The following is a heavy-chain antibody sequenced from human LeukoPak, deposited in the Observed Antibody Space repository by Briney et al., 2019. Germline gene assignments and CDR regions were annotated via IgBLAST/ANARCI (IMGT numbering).Heavy chain of an antibody. CDR1: GFTFSSYA. CDR3: AKDPSNYGSGRIGLTDY. CDR2: ISGSGGST. J-gene: IGHJ4*02. Sequence: GGSLRLSCAASGFTFSSYAMSWVRQAPGKGLEWVPAISGSGGSTYYADSVKGRFTISRDNSKNTLYLQMNSLRAEDTAVYYCAKDPSNYGSGRIGLTDYWGREPWSPSPQ. D-gene: IGHD3-10*01. V-gene: IGHV3-23*01.